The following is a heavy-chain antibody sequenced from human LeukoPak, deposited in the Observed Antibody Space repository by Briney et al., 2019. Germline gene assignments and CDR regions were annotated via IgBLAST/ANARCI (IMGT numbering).Heavy chain of an antibody. J-gene: IGHJ4*02. D-gene: IGHD3-3*01. CDR1: GGTFSSYA. CDR2: IIPIFGTA. V-gene: IGHV1-69*01. Sequence: SVKVSCKASGGTFSSYAISWVRQAPGQGLEWMGGIIPIFGTANYAQKFQGGVTITADESTSTAYMELSSLRSEDTAVYYCARVPTPYADFWSGYYAYFDYWGQGTLVTVSS. CDR3: ARVPTPYADFWSGYYAYFDY.